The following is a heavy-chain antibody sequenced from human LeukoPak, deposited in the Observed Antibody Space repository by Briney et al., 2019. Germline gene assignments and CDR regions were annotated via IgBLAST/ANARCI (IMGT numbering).Heavy chain of an antibody. V-gene: IGHV3-23*01. J-gene: IGHJ4*02. CDR2: IVGRGSST. Sequence: GGSLRLSCAASGFIFSNYAMSWVRQAPGKGLEWVSAIVGRGSSTYYADSVKGRFTIPRDNSKNTLYLQLNRLRAEDTAVYYCAKWGDYDILTGYYDSDYWGQGTLVTVSS. CDR3: AKWGDYDILTGYYDSDY. CDR1: GFIFSNYA. D-gene: IGHD3-9*01.